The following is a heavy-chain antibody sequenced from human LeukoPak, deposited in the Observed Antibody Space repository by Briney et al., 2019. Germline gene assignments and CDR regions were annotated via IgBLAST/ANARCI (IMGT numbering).Heavy chain of an antibody. V-gene: IGHV1-46*01. D-gene: IGHD6-6*01. CDR3: ASPPSISSSYYYYDMDV. J-gene: IGHJ6*02. Sequence: ASVKVSCEASGYTFTNYYTHWVRQAPGQGPEWMGIINPSGGSTTYAQKFQGRVTMTRDTSTSTVYMELSSLRSEDTAVYYCASPPSISSSYYYYDMDVWGQGTTVTVSS. CDR2: INPSGGST. CDR1: GYTFTNYY.